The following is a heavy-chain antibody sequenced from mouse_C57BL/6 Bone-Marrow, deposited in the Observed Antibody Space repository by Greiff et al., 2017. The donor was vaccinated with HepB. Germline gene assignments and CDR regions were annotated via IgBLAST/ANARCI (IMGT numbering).Heavy chain of an antibody. J-gene: IGHJ3*01. CDR2: IYPRSGNT. CDR1: GYTFTSYG. D-gene: IGHD1-1*01. V-gene: IGHV1-81*01. Sequence: QVQLQQSGAELARPGASVKLPCKASGYTFTSYGISWVKQRTGQGLEWIGEIYPRSGNTYYNEKFKGKATLTADKSSSTAYMELRSLTSEDSAVYFCAIYYYGSSYGFAYWGQGTLVTVSA. CDR3: AIYYYGSSYGFAY.